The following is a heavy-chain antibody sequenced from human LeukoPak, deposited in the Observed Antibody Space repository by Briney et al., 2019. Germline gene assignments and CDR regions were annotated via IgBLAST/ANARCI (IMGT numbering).Heavy chain of an antibody. V-gene: IGHV3-20*04. CDR3: AKDGSEYYYDSSGYAPN. Sequence: GGSLRLSCAASGFTFDDYGMSWVCQAPGKGLEWVSGINWNGGSTGYADSVKGRFTISRDNSKNTLYLQMNSLRAEDTAVYYCAKDGSEYYYDSSGYAPNWGQGTLVTVSS. D-gene: IGHD3-22*01. CDR2: INWNGGST. CDR1: GFTFDDYG. J-gene: IGHJ4*02.